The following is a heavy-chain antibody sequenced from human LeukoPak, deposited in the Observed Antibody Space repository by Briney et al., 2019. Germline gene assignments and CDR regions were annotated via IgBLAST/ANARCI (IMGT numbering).Heavy chain of an antibody. CDR1: GDSISSSRFY. CDR2: ILYTGRT. V-gene: IGHV4-39*02. CDR3: ARGGGTRRIAAADLDY. Sequence: SETLSLTCTVSGDSISSSRFYWAWIRQPPGKGLEWIGSILYTGRTFYNPSLKSRVTISVDTSKNQFSLRLGSVTASDTAVYYCARGGGTRRIAAADLDYWGQGTLVTVSS. D-gene: IGHD6-13*01. J-gene: IGHJ4*02.